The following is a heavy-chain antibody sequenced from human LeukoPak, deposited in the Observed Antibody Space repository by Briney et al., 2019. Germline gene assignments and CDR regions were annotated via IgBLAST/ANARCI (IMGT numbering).Heavy chain of an antibody. J-gene: IGHJ6*02. Sequence: ASVKVSCKASGYTFTSYYMHWVRQAPGQGLEWMGIINPSGGSTSYAQKFQGRVTMTRDTSTSTVYMELSSLRSEDTAVYYCARTYYDFWSGIGPYYYYGMDVWGQGTTVTVSS. CDR1: GYTFTSYY. D-gene: IGHD3-3*01. V-gene: IGHV1-46*01. CDR2: INPSGGST. CDR3: ARTYYDFWSGIGPYYYYGMDV.